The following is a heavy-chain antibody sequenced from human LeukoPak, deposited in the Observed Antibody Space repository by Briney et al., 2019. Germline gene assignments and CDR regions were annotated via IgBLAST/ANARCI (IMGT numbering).Heavy chain of an antibody. CDR2: INPSGGST. CDR3: ARDLVPDTAMVTVGVGY. D-gene: IGHD5-18*01. J-gene: IGHJ4*02. CDR1: GYTFTSYY. Sequence: ASVKVSCKASGYTFTSYYMHWVRQAPGQGFEWMGIINPSGGSTSYAQKFQGRVTMTRDTSTSTVYMELSSLRSEDTAVYYCARDLVPDTAMVTVGVGYWGQGTLVTVSS. V-gene: IGHV1-46*01.